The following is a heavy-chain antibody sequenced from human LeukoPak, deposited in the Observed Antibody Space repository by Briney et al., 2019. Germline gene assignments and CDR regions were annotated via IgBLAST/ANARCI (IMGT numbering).Heavy chain of an antibody. J-gene: IGHJ5*02. CDR3: AKSLTPLPIVVVPAALNWFDP. CDR1: GFIFSSYA. D-gene: IGHD2-2*01. V-gene: IGHV3-23*01. Sequence: QSGGSLRLSCAASGFIFSSYAMSWVRQAPGKGLEWVSAISGSGGSTYYADSVKGRFTISRDNSKNTLYLQMNSLRAEDTAVYYCAKSLTPLPIVVVPAALNWFDPWGQGTLVTVSS. CDR2: ISGSGGST.